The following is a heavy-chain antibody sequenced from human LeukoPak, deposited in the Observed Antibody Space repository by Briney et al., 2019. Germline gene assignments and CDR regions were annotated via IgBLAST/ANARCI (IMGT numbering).Heavy chain of an antibody. J-gene: IGHJ4*02. CDR1: GFTFSSYS. V-gene: IGHV3-48*04. Sequence: GGSLRLSCAASGFTFSSYSMNWVRQAPGKGLEWVSYISSSSSTIYYADSVKGRFTISRDNAKNSLYLQMNSLRAEDTAVYYCARVVDSSGWYVGGYFDYWGQGTLVTVSS. D-gene: IGHD6-19*01. CDR2: ISSSSSTI. CDR3: ARVVDSSGWYVGGYFDY.